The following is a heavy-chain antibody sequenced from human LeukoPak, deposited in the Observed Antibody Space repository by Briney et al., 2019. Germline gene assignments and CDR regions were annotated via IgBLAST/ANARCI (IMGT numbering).Heavy chain of an antibody. CDR3: ARVARGSGVVQKYYFDY. CDR1: GFTFSSDS. CDR2: ISSSSSYI. V-gene: IGHV3-21*01. J-gene: IGHJ4*02. Sequence: GGSLRLSCTASGFTFSSDSMNWVRQAPGKGLEWVSSISSSSSYIYHADSVKGRFTISRDNAKNSLYLQMNSLRAEDTAVYYCARVARGSGVVQKYYFDYWGQGTLVTVSS.